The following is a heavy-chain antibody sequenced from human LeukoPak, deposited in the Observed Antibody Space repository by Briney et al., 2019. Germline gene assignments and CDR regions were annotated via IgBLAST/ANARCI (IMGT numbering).Heavy chain of an antibody. Sequence: PGGSLRLSCAASGFTFSSYAMSWVRQAPGKGLEWVSVIYSGGSTYYADSVKGRFTISRDNSKNTLYLQMNSLRAEDTAVYYCARDRVTGHFDYWGQGTLVTVSS. CDR3: ARDRVTGHFDY. V-gene: IGHV3-66*01. CDR1: GFTFSSYA. J-gene: IGHJ4*02. D-gene: IGHD1-20*01. CDR2: IYSGGST.